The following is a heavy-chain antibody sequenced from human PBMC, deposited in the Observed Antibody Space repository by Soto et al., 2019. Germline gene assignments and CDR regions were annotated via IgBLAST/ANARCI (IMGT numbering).Heavy chain of an antibody. J-gene: IGHJ4*02. CDR1: GGTFSSYT. Sequence: QVQLVQSGAEVKKPGSSVKVSCKASGGTFSSYTISWVRQAPGQGLEWMGRIIPILGITNYAQKFQGRVTITADRSTSTAYMELSSLRSEDTAVYYCWGFYGSGSYYHLDYWGQGTLVTVSS. D-gene: IGHD3-10*01. CDR2: IIPILGIT. V-gene: IGHV1-69*02. CDR3: WGFYGSGSYYHLDY.